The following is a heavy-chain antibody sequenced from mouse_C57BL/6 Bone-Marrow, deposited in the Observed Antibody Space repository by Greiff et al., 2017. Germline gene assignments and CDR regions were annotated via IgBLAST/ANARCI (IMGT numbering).Heavy chain of an antibody. V-gene: IGHV14-4*01. Sequence: VQLQQSGAELVRPGASVKLSCTASGFNIKDDYMHWVKQRPEQGLEWIGWIYPENGDTEYASKFQGKATITADTSSNTAYLQLSSLTSEDTAVCYCTTFPDSAGPRFGEWGQGTLVTVSA. CDR3: TTFPDSAGPRFGE. CDR2: IYPENGDT. D-gene: IGHD3-2*02. CDR1: GFNIKDDY. J-gene: IGHJ3*02.